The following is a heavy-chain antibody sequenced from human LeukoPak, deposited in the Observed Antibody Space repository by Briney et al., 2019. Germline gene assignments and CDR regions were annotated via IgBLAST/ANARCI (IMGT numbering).Heavy chain of an antibody. J-gene: IGHJ4*02. CDR3: ARVVHRSYYYDSSGYPAPMDFDY. CDR2: ISAYNGNT. V-gene: IGHV1-18*01. D-gene: IGHD3-22*01. CDR1: GYTFTSYG. Sequence: ASVKVSCKASGYTFTSYGISWVRQAPGQGLEWMGWISAYNGNTNYAQKLQGRVTMTTDTSTSTAHMELRSLRSDDTAVYYCARVVHRSYYYDSSGYPAPMDFDYWGQGTLVTVSS.